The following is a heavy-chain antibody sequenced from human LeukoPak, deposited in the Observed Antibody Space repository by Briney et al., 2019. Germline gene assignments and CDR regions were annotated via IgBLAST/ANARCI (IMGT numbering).Heavy chain of an antibody. CDR1: GFTFSSYE. J-gene: IGHJ4*02. D-gene: IGHD4-17*01. CDR2: ISSSGSTI. V-gene: IGHV3-48*03. CDR3: ARNFLYGDYACFDY. Sequence: GGSLRLSCAASGFTFSSYEMNWVRQAPGRGLEWVSYISSSGSTIYYADSVKGRFTISRDNAKNSLYLQMNSLRAEDTAVYYCARNFLYGDYACFDYWGQGTLVTVSS.